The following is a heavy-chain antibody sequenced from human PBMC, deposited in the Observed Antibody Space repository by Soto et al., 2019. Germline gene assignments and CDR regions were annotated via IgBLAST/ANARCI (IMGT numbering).Heavy chain of an antibody. J-gene: IGHJ6*02. CDR3: ARAHMRVPGSEHYYGMYV. V-gene: IGHV4-61*01. D-gene: IGHD3-10*01. CDR2: IYYSGST. Sequence: SETLSLTCTVSGGSVSSGSYYWSWIRQPPGKGLEWIGYIYYSGSTNYNPSLKSRVTISVDTSKNQFSLKLSSVTAADTAVYYCARAHMRVPGSEHYYGMYVWAQSHTVTVS. CDR1: GGSVSSGSYY.